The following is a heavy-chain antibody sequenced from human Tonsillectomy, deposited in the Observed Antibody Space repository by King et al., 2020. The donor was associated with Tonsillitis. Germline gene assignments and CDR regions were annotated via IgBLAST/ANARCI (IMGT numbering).Heavy chain of an antibody. D-gene: IGHD1-7*01. V-gene: IGHV3-23*04. CDR1: GFTFSSYA. CDR3: AKDRRVSNYGYFVS. J-gene: IGHJ4*02. Sequence: VQLVESGGGLVQPGGSLRLSCAASGFTFSSYAMSWVRQAPGKGLEWVSAVGGSGHNTYYADSVKGRFTISRDNSKKTLYLQMNSLRAGDTAVYYCAKDRRVSNYGYFVSWRQAKLVTVSS. CDR2: VGGSGHNT.